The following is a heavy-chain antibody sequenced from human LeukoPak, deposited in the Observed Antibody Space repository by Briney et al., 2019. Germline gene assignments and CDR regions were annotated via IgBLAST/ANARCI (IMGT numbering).Heavy chain of an antibody. Sequence: GGSLRLSCAASGFTFSSYAMHWVRQAPGKGLEWVAVISYDGSNKYYADSVKGRFTIPRDNSKNTLYLQMNSLRAEDTAVYCCARDPTWERLPEGGTYYFGYWGQGTLVTVSS. V-gene: IGHV3-30*01. D-gene: IGHD1-26*01. CDR1: GFTFSSYA. CDR2: ISYDGSNK. CDR3: ARDPTWERLPEGGTYYFGY. J-gene: IGHJ4*02.